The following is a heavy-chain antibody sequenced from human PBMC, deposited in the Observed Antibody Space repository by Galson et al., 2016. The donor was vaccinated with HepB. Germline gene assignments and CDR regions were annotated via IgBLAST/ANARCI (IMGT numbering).Heavy chain of an antibody. Sequence: QSGAEVKKPGESLRISCKASGSNFNNYWISWVRQMPGKGLEWMGRTDPSDSYVQYSPSFQGHVTISVDTSVGTAWLQWSSLKAPDTAIYSFAWHAVVPDYYCLDVGGKGSPGTGS. J-gene: IGHJ6*03. CDR2: TDPSDSYV. CDR3: AWHAVVPDYYCLDV. CDR1: GSNFNNYW. D-gene: IGHD4-23*01. V-gene: IGHV5-10-1*01.